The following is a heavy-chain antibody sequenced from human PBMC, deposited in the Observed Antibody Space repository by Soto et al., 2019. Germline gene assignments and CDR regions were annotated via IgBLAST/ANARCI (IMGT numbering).Heavy chain of an antibody. Sequence: TSETLSLTCAVSGGSISSGGYSWSWIRQPPGKGLEWIGYIYHSGSTYYNPSLKSRVTISVDRSKNQFSLKLSSVTAADMAVYYCARLDIAVEDSYYGIDVWGQGTTVTVSS. V-gene: IGHV4-30-2*01. CDR1: GGSISSGGYS. D-gene: IGHD6-19*01. CDR3: ARLDIAVEDSYYGIDV. CDR2: IYHSGST. J-gene: IGHJ6*02.